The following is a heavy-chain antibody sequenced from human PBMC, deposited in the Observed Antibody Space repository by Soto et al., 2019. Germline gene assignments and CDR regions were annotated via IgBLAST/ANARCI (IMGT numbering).Heavy chain of an antibody. CDR1: GGTFSSYA. CDR2: IIPIFGTA. Sequence: QVQLVQSGAEVKKPGSSVKVSCKASGGTFSSYAINWVRQAPGQGLEWMGGIIPIFGTADYAQKFQGRVKITADESTSTAYMALRSLRSEDTAVYYCARAVAGGVYYYYGMDVWGQGTTVTVSS. CDR3: ARAVAGGVYYYYGMDV. J-gene: IGHJ6*02. V-gene: IGHV1-69*12. D-gene: IGHD6-19*01.